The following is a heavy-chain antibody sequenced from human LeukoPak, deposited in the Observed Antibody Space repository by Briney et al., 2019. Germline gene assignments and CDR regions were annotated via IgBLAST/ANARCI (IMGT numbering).Heavy chain of an antibody. J-gene: IGHJ4*02. CDR3: ASVSYDSSGYYTGFDY. CDR2: INHSGST. Sequence: PSETLSLTCAVYGGSFSGYYWSWIRQPPGKGLEWIGEINHSGSTNYNPSLKSRVTISVDTSKNQFSLKLSSVTAADTAVYYWASVSYDSSGYYTGFDYWGQGTLVTVSS. V-gene: IGHV4-34*01. CDR1: GGSFSGYY. D-gene: IGHD3-22*01.